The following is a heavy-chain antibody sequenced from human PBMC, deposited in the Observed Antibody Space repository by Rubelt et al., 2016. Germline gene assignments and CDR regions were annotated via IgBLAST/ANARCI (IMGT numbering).Heavy chain of an antibody. CDR2: INPSGGST. V-gene: IGHV1-46*01. Sequence: GYIFTSYSMHWVRQAPVQGLEWMGIINPSGGSTTYAPKFQGRVSMTRDTSTSTVYMALSSLRYEDTALYYCARDRSNLAARLPNFDYWGQGTLVSVSS. CDR3: ARDRSNLAARLPNFDY. D-gene: IGHD6-6*01. J-gene: IGHJ4*02. CDR1: GYIFTSYS.